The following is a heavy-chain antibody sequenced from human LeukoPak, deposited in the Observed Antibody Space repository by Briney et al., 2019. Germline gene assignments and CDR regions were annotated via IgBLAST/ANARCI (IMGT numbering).Heavy chain of an antibody. Sequence: SETLSLTCTVPGDSISSTNYYWGWIRQPPGKGLEWIGSIYYSGSTYYNPSLESRVTISVDTSKNQLSLKLSSVTAADTAVYYCATSGWYLLPGVYWGQGTLVTVSS. V-gene: IGHV4-39*01. J-gene: IGHJ4*02. D-gene: IGHD6-19*01. CDR1: GDSISSTNYY. CDR3: ATSGWYLLPGVY. CDR2: IYYSGST.